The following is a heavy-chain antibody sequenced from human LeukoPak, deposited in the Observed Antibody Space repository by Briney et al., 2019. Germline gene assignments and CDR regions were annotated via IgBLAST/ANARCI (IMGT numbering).Heavy chain of an antibody. CDR1: GFTFSSYW. CDR3: ARGGPVYSNYNLIFY. J-gene: IGHJ4*02. Sequence: PGGSLRLSCAASGFTFSSYWMHWVRQAPGKGLVWVSRINSDGSSTYYADSVKGRFTISRDNAKNTLYLQMNSLRAEDTAVYYCARGGPVYSNYNLIFYWGRGALVTVSS. CDR2: INSDGSST. D-gene: IGHD4-11*01. V-gene: IGHV3-74*01.